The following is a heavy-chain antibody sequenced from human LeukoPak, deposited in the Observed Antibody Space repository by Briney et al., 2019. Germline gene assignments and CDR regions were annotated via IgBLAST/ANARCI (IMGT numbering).Heavy chain of an antibody. CDR3: GTNSGYYYYFDY. D-gene: IGHD3-22*01. CDR1: GGSISGSSYY. Sequence: PSETLSLTCTVSGGSISGSSYYWGWIRQPPGKGLEWIGSIYYSGSTYYNPSLKSRVTISVDTSKNQFSLKLSSVTAADTAVYYCGTNSGYYYYFDYWGQGTLVTVSS. CDR2: IYYSGST. J-gene: IGHJ4*02. V-gene: IGHV4-39*01.